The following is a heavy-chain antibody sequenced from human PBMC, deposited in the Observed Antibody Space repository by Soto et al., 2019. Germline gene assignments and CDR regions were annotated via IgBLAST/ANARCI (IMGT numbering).Heavy chain of an antibody. CDR1: GFTFSSYA. J-gene: IGHJ4*02. V-gene: IGHV3-23*01. Sequence: LRLSCAASGFTFSSYAMSWVRQAPGKGLEWVSAISGSGGSTYYADSVKGRFTISRDNSKNTLYLQMNSLRAEDTAVYYCAKPPVPGYSSSWYPRYFDYWGQGTLVTVSS. CDR3: AKPPVPGYSSSWYPRYFDY. D-gene: IGHD6-13*01. CDR2: ISGSGGST.